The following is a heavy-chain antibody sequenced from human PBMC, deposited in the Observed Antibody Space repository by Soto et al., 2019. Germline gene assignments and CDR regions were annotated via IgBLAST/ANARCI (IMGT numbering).Heavy chain of an antibody. V-gene: IGHV1-69*01. CDR1: GGTFSSHV. Sequence: QVHLVQSGAEVKKPGSSVKVSCKASGGTFSSHVFNCVRQAPGQGLEWLGGIMPIIGTANYAQKFQGRVTITADESTSTAYMELSSLRSEDTAVYYCARDLEFRDGNISHLDYWGQGTLVTVSS. J-gene: IGHJ4*02. CDR3: ARDLEFRDGNISHLDY. CDR2: IMPIIGTA. D-gene: IGHD3-10*01.